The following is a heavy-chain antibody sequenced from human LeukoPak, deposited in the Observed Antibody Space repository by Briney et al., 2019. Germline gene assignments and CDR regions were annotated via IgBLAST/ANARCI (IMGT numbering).Heavy chain of an antibody. Sequence: ASVKVSCKASGYTFTSYGISWVRQAPGQGLEWMGWISAYNGNTNYAQKLQGRVTMTTDTSTNTAYMELRSLRSDDTAVYYCASGPMTMYYFDYWGQGTLVTVSS. V-gene: IGHV1-18*01. CDR3: ASGPMTMYYFDY. CDR1: GYTFTSYG. D-gene: IGHD3-3*01. CDR2: ISAYNGNT. J-gene: IGHJ4*02.